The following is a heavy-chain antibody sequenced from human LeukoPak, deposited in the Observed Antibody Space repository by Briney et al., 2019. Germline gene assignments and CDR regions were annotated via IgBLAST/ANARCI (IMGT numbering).Heavy chain of an antibody. CDR1: GYTFTSYG. CDR3: ARGYCSSTSCYDNWFDS. Sequence: ASVKVSCKASGYTFTSYGISWVRQAPGQGLEWMGWISAYNGNTNYAQKLQGRVTMTTDTSTSTAYMELRSLRSDDTAVYYCARGYCSSTSCYDNWFDSWGQGTLVTVSS. V-gene: IGHV1-18*04. D-gene: IGHD2-2*01. CDR2: ISAYNGNT. J-gene: IGHJ5*01.